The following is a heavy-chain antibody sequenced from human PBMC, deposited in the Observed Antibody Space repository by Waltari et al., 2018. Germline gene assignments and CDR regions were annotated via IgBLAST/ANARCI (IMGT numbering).Heavy chain of an antibody. CDR2: INHSGST. V-gene: IGHV4-34*01. CDR3: ARGVYYYGMDV. Sequence: QVQLQQWGAGLLKPSETLSLTCAVYGGSFSGYYWSWIRQPPGKGLEWIGEINHSGSTNDNPSLKSRVTISVDTSKNQFSLKLSSVTAADTAVYYCARGVYYYGMDVWGQGTTVIVSS. CDR1: GGSFSGYY. J-gene: IGHJ6*02.